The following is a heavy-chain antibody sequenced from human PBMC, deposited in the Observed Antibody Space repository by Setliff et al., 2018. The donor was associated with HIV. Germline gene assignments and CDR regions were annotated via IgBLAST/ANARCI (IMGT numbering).Heavy chain of an antibody. D-gene: IGHD3-16*01. Sequence: PSETLSLTCTVSGASISSYYWSWIRQPPGKGLEWIGYIYYSGSTNYNPSLKSRVIISVDTSKNQFSLKVRSVTAADTAMYYCARRPPYWGFDFWGQGTLVTVSS. J-gene: IGHJ4*02. CDR2: IYYSGST. CDR3: ARRPPYWGFDF. V-gene: IGHV4-59*08. CDR1: GASISSYY.